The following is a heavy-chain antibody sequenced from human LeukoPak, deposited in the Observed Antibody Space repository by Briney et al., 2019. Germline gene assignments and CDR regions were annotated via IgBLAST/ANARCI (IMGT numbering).Heavy chain of an antibody. CDR2: TYHSGST. D-gene: IGHD4-17*01. Sequence: SETLSLTCTVSGGSVTSGGYYWTWVRQHPGKGLEWIGYTYHSGSTYCNPSLKSRVTMSVDRSKNQFSVNLTSVTAADTAVYYCARSYGDYYLDYWGQGTLVTVSS. J-gene: IGHJ4*02. V-gene: IGHV4-31*03. CDR1: GGSVTSGGYY. CDR3: ARSYGDYYLDY.